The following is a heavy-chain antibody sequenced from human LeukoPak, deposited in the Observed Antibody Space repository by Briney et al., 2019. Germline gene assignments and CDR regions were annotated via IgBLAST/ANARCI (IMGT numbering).Heavy chain of an antibody. CDR1: GYTFTGYY. CDR2: IDPNSGGT. J-gene: IGHJ6*03. D-gene: IGHD1-26*01. CDR3: ARDAGIVGATTGDYYYMDV. Sequence: GASVKVSCKASGYTFTGYYMHWVRQAPGQGLEWIGWIDPNSGGTNYAQKFQGRVTMTRDTSISTAYMELSRLRSDDTAVYYCARDAGIVGATTGDYYYMDVWGKGTTVTISS. V-gene: IGHV1-2*02.